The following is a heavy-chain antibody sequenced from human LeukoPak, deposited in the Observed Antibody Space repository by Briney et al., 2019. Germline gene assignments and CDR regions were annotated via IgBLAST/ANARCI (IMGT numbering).Heavy chain of an antibody. CDR1: GFTFSNYL. Sequence: GGSLRLSCAASGFTFSNYLMSWVRQAPGKGLEWVANIKRDGSEKYYVDSVKGRFTISRDNAKNSLYLQMNSLRAADTAVYYCAPMAADTAMVGMDVWGQGTEVTVSS. CDR2: IKRDGSEK. D-gene: IGHD5-18*01. V-gene: IGHV3-7*05. J-gene: IGHJ6*02. CDR3: APMAADTAMVGMDV.